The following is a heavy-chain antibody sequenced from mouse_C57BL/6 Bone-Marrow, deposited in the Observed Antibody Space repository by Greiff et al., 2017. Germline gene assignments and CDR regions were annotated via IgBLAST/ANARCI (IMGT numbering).Heavy chain of an antibody. D-gene: IGHD2-4*01. CDR2: FYPGSGSI. Sequence: VKLMESGAELVKPGASVRLSCKASGYTFTEYTIHWVKQRSGQGLEWIGWFYPGSGSIKYNEKFKDKATLTADKSSSTVYMELSRLTSEDSAVYFCARHEEGIYYDYDGYWYFDVWGTGTTVTVSS. CDR1: GYTFTEYT. CDR3: ARHEEGIYYDYDGYWYFDV. J-gene: IGHJ1*03. V-gene: IGHV1-62-2*01.